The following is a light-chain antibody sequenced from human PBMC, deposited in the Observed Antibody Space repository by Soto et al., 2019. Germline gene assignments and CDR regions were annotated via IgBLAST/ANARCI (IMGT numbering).Light chain of an antibody. J-gene: IGKJ1*01. CDR3: QQFYNWPWT. V-gene: IGKV3-15*01. CDR2: DAS. Sequence: EIVMTQSPATLSVSPGERATLSCRASQSVNRNVAWYQQRPGQAPRLLIYDASTRATDIPARFSGSGSGTEFTLTIRSLQSEDFAVYYCQQFYNWPWTFGQGTKVEIK. CDR1: QSVNRN.